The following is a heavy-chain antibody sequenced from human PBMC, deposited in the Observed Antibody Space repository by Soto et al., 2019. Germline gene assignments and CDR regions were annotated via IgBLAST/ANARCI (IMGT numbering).Heavy chain of an antibody. CDR2: IFHGGGT. Sequence: LSLTCTVYGDSFSSDDYYWTWVRQPPGKGLEWIGYIFHGGGTNYNPSLKSRLVIWVDTSKNQFSLRLTSVTAADTAVYFCARAHLTVARGVIDWFDPWGQGTLVTVSS. V-gene: IGHV4-61*08. D-gene: IGHD3-10*01. CDR3: ARAHLTVARGVIDWFDP. CDR1: GDSFSSDDYY. J-gene: IGHJ5*02.